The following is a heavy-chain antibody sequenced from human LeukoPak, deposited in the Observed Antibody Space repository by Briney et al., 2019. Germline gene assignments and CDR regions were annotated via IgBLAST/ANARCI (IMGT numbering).Heavy chain of an antibody. CDR2: IYTSGST. Sequence: SETLSLTCTVSGGSISSYYWSWIRQPAGKGLEWIGRIYTSGSTNYNPSLKSRVTMSVDTSKNQFSLKLSSVTAADTAVYYCARDAGYCSGGSCIWFDPWGQGTLVTVSS. V-gene: IGHV4-4*07. D-gene: IGHD2-15*01. J-gene: IGHJ5*02. CDR3: ARDAGYCSGGSCIWFDP. CDR1: GGSISSYY.